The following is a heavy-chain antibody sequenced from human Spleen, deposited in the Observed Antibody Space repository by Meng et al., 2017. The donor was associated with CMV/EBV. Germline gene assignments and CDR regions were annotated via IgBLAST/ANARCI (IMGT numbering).Heavy chain of an antibody. Sequence: YYIHFVRPATDQGLEWMRSITPLSGSPHYALNFLGRVTTTRDTSISTAYMDLRNVRSDDTAVYYCARAEPTFDHDSTAYYTPIFDYWGQGTLVTVSS. CDR3: ARAEPTFDHDSTAYYTPIFDY. D-gene: IGHD3-22*01. V-gene: IGHV1-2*02. CDR1: YY. J-gene: IGHJ4*02. CDR2: ITPLSGSP.